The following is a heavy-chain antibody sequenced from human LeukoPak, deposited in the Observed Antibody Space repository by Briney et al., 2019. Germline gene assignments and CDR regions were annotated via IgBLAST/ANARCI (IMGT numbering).Heavy chain of an antibody. J-gene: IGHJ5*02. CDR3: ARGAYDYVWGSYLQNWFDP. CDR1: GGSISSYY. V-gene: IGHV4-59*08. Sequence: PSETLSLTCTVSGGSISSYYWSWIRQPPGKGLEWIGYIYYSGSTNYNPSLKSRVTISVDTSKNQFSLKLSSVTAADTAVYYCARGAYDYVWGSYLQNWFDPWGQGTLVTVSS. D-gene: IGHD3-16*02. CDR2: IYYSGST.